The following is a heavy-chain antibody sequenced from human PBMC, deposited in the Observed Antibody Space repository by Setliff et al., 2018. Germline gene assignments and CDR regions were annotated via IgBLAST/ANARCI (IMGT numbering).Heavy chain of an antibody. CDR2: INHSGST. D-gene: IGHD3-3*01. Sequence: SETLSLTCAVYGGSFSGYYWTWIRQPPGKGLEWIWEINHSGSTNYNPSLKSRVTISIDTSKNQFSLKLSSVTAADTAVYHCARGKTFFGAFIRAFDIWGQGRMVTVSS. CDR1: GGSFSGYY. CDR3: ARGKTFFGAFIRAFDI. J-gene: IGHJ3*02. V-gene: IGHV4-34*01.